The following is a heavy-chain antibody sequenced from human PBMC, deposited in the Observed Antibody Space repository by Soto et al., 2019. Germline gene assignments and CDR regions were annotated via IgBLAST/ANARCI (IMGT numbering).Heavy chain of an antibody. Sequence: EVQLVESGGGLVKPGGSLRLSCAASGFPFSNAWMSWVRQAPGKGLEWVGRIKSKTDGGTTDYAATVKGRFTISRGDSKNTLYLKMNSMKAEGPDVYYCNTDWVDATHEYYYYCMDVWGQVTTVTVSS. CDR2: IKSKTDGGTT. V-gene: IGHV3-15*01. J-gene: IGHJ6*02. CDR3: NTDWVDATHEYYYYCMDV. D-gene: IGHD2-15*01. CDR1: GFPFSNAW.